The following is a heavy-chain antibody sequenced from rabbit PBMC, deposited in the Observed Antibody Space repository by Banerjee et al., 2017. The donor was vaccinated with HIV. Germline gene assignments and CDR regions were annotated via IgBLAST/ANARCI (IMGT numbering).Heavy chain of an antibody. CDR2: ITGASSDFT. Sequence: QSLEESGGDLVKPGASLTFTCKASGFSFSSNDYMCWVRQAPGKGLEWISCITGASSDFTYSATWAKGRFTISKTSSTTVTLQMTSLTVADTATYFCARDTGSSFSSYGMDLWGPGTLVTVS. CDR1: GFSFSSNDY. J-gene: IGHJ6*01. CDR3: ARDTGSSFSSYGMDL. V-gene: IGHV1S40*01. D-gene: IGHD8-1*01.